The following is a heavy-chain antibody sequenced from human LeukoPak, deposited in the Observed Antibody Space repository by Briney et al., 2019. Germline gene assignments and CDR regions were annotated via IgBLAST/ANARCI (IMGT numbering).Heavy chain of an antibody. CDR3: ARLFQRNELNYYDSSGYSLGY. CDR2: MNPNSGNT. J-gene: IGHJ4*02. D-gene: IGHD3-22*01. CDR1: GYTFTSYD. Sequence: ASVKVSCKASGYTFTSYDVNWVRQATGQGLEWMGWMNPNSGNTGYAQKFQGRITITRNTSIRTAYMELSSLRSEDTAVYYCARLFQRNELNYYDSSGYSLGYWGQGTLVTVSS. V-gene: IGHV1-8*01.